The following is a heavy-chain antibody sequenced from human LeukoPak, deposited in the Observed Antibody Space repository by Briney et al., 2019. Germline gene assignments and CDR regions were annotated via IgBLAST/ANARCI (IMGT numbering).Heavy chain of an antibody. Sequence: GGSLRLSCAASGFTFSSYAMSWVHQAPGKGLEWVSAISGSGGSTYYADSVKGRFTISRDNSKNTLYLQMNSLRAEDTAVYYCAKFGDCSSTSCYPDYWGQGTLVTVSS. CDR1: GFTFSSYA. D-gene: IGHD2-2*01. CDR2: ISGSGGST. J-gene: IGHJ4*02. CDR3: AKFGDCSSTSCYPDY. V-gene: IGHV3-23*01.